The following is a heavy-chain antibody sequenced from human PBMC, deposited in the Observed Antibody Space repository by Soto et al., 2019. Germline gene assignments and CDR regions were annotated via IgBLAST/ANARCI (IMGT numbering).Heavy chain of an antibody. V-gene: IGHV3-23*01. CDR3: AKGVSGSQFDY. CDR2: ISGSDGST. J-gene: IGHJ4*02. CDR1: GFTFSSYA. Sequence: ALRLSCVASGFTFSSYATSWVRQAPGKGLEWVSVISGSDGSTYYADSVKGRSTISRDNSKNSVHLQMNSLRAEDSAVYYCAKGVSGSQFDYWGQGTLVTVSS.